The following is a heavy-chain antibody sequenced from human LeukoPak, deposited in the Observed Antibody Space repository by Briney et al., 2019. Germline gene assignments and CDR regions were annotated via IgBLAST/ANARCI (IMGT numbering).Heavy chain of an antibody. CDR3: ARGLYYSPRG. Sequence: PSETLSLTCTVSGGSISSYYWSWIRQPPGKGLEWIGYISYSGSTNYSPSLKSRVTISANTSKNQFSLKLSSVTAADTAVYYCARGLYYSPRGWGQGTLVTVSS. CDR1: GGSISSYY. V-gene: IGHV4-59*01. CDR2: ISYSGST. J-gene: IGHJ4*02. D-gene: IGHD3-10*01.